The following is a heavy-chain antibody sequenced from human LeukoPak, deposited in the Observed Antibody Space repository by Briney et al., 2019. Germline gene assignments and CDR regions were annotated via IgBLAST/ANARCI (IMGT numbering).Heavy chain of an antibody. CDR1: GVSINDHH. V-gene: IGHV4-4*07. CDR2: IYISGTT. CDR3: AREYDFWTGTDFSRGWLDP. D-gene: IGHD3-3*01. J-gene: IGHJ5*02. Sequence: SETLSLTCTISGVSINDHHWAGIRQSAGKGLEWIGHIYISGTTDYNPSLRSRVTISLDMSKNSFSLRLNSVTAADTAIYFCAREYDFWTGTDFSRGWLDPWGQGILVTVSS.